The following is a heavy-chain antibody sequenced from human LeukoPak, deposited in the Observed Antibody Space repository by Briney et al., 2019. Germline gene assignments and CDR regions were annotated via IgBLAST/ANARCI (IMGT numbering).Heavy chain of an antibody. V-gene: IGHV1-2*02. CDR1: VYTFTGYY. CDR3: ARVVLGGRFLEWLNGLFDY. J-gene: IGHJ4*02. CDR2: INPNRGGP. D-gene: IGHD3-3*01. Sequence: SVTLSCTASVYTFTGYYMHWVLQAPGQGLEWMGCINPNRGGPTQLQKFQGRHTRTRYTSNSTGYMELRRLRSDDTAVYYCARVVLGGRFLEWLNGLFDYWGQGTLVTVSS.